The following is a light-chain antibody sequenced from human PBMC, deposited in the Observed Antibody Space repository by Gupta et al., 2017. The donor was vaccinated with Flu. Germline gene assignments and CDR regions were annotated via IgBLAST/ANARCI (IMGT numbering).Light chain of an antibody. CDR2: AAS. CDR3: EQSYRYPFT. V-gene: IGKV1-9*01. Sequence: RSFMSASVGDRVTITCRASQGIRSYLAWYQQKPGKAPKLLIYAASTLQSGVPSRFSGSGSGTEFTLTIDSLQPEDFATYYCEQSYRYPFTFGPGTKVYVK. CDR1: QGIRSY. J-gene: IGKJ3*01.